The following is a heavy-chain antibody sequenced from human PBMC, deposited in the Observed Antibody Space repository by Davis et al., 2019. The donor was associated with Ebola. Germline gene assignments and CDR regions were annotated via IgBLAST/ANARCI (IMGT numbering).Heavy chain of an antibody. CDR1: GASISGNNW. D-gene: IGHD1-7*01. CDR2: IFLSGSN. V-gene: IGHV4-4*02. Sequence: PSETLSLTCAVSGASISGNNWWSWVRQPPGKGLEWIGEIFLSGSNAYNPSLKSRVTMSIDKSKNQFSLNLNSVTAADTAVYYCAGGELRGTTAPFDYWGQGTLVTVSS. CDR3: AGGELRGTTAPFDY. J-gene: IGHJ4*02.